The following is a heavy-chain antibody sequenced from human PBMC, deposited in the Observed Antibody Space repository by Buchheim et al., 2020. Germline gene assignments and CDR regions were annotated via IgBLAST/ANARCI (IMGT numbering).Heavy chain of an antibody. CDR2: ISSSGTTI. D-gene: IGHD6-13*01. CDR3: AKMGGIAAAGTYYYYYGMDV. Sequence: EVQLLESGGGLEQPGGSLRLSCAASGFMFSNYEMNWVRQAPGKGLEWVSYISSSGTTIYYADSVKGRFTIYRDNAKNSLYLQINSLRAEDTAVYYCAKMGGIAAAGTYYYYYGMDVWGQGTT. CDR1: GFMFSNYE. J-gene: IGHJ6*02. V-gene: IGHV3-48*03.